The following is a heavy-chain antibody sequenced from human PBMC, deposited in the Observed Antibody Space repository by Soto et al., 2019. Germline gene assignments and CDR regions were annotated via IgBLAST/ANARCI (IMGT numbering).Heavy chain of an antibody. CDR3: ARGHYDFWSGHNYGMDV. CDR2: MNPNSGNT. V-gene: IGHV1-8*01. CDR1: GYTFTSYD. J-gene: IGHJ6*02. Sequence: RASVKVSCKASGYTFTSYDINWLRQATGQGLEWMGWMNPNSGNTGYAQKFQGRVTMTRNTSISTAYMELSSLRSEDTAVYYCARGHYDFWSGHNYGMDVWGQGTTVTVSS. D-gene: IGHD3-3*01.